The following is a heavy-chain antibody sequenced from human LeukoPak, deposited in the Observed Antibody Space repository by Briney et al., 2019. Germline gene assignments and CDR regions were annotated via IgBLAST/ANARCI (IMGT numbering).Heavy chain of an antibody. CDR1: GFTFSRYD. CDR3: ARDRRLGELSFYYYYGMDV. Sequence: PGGSLRLSCVASGFTFSRYDMHWVRQATGKGLEWVSAIDTAGDTYYPGSVKGRFTISRDNAKNSLYLQMNSLRAEDTAVYYCARDRRLGELSFYYYYGMDVWGQGTTVTVSS. D-gene: IGHD3-16*02. V-gene: IGHV3-13*04. CDR2: IDTAGDT. J-gene: IGHJ6*02.